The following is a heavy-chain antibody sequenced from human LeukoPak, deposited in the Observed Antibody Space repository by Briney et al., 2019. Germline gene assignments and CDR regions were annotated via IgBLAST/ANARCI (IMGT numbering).Heavy chain of an antibody. D-gene: IGHD2-21*02. Sequence: PGGSLRLSCAASGFTFDDYAMHWVRQAPGKGLEWVSGISWNSGSIGYADSVKGRFTISRDNAKNSLYLQMNSLRAEDTALYYCAKDAKPAYCGGDCYSGVDYWGQGTLVTVSS. V-gene: IGHV3-9*01. CDR2: ISWNSGSI. J-gene: IGHJ4*02. CDR1: GFTFDDYA. CDR3: AKDAKPAYCGGDCYSGVDY.